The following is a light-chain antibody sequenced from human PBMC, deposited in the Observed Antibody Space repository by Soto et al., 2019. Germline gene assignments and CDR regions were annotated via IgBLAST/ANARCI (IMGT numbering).Light chain of an antibody. CDR2: DTS. CDR3: QQRSGWPLT. V-gene: IGKV3-11*01. J-gene: IGKJ4*01. CDR1: QSLRSY. Sequence: EIVLTQSPATLSLSPGERATLSCRASQSLRSYLAWYQQKPGQAPRLLIYDTSNRATGIPTRFSGSGSGTDFTLTISSLEPEDSAVYFCQQRSGWPLTFGGGTKVEIK.